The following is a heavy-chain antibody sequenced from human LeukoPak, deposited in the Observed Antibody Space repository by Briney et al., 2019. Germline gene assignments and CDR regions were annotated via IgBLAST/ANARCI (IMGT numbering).Heavy chain of an antibody. CDR3: AREAYGGSGWWYYFDY. D-gene: IGHD6-19*01. CDR1: GFTVSSNY. J-gene: IGHJ4*02. Sequence: PGGSLRLSCAASGFTVSSNYMSWVRQAPGKGLEWVSVIYSGGSTYYADSVKGRFTISRDNSKNTLYLQMNSLRAEDTAVYYCAREAYGGSGWWYYFDYWGQGTLVTVSS. CDR2: IYSGGST. V-gene: IGHV3-53*01.